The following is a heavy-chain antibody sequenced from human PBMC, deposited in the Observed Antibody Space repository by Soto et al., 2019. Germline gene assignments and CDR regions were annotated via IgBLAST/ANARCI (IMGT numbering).Heavy chain of an antibody. Sequence: QVQLVQSGAEVKKPGASVKVSCKASGYTFGSYDINWVRQATGQGLEGMGWMIPNSGKIGYAQKFQGRLTMTRNTSISTAYMELSSLRSEDTAVYYCARDYGDYSGDYWGQGTLVTVSS. CDR2: MIPNSGKI. V-gene: IGHV1-8*01. CDR1: GYTFGSYD. J-gene: IGHJ4*02. D-gene: IGHD4-17*01. CDR3: ARDYGDYSGDY.